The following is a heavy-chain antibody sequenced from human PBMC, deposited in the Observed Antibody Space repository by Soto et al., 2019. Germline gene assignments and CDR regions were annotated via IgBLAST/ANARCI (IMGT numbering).Heavy chain of an antibody. CDR1: GGSVSSYS. D-gene: IGHD1-26*01. CDR2: IYCSGST. J-gene: IGHJ4*02. CDR3: ARRYGSAIDY. V-gene: IGHV4-59*08. Sequence: PSESLSLTCTVSGGSVSSYSWSWIRQPPGKGLECIGYIYCSGSTNYPPALKSRVTISVDTSKNQFSLKLSSVTAADTAVYYCARRYGSAIDYWGQATLVTVS.